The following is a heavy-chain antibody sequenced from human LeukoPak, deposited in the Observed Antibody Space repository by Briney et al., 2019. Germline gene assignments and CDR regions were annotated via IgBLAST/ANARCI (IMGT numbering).Heavy chain of an antibody. D-gene: IGHD2-2*01. Sequence: GESLKISCKGSGYSFTSYWIGWVRQMPGKGLEWMGIIYPGDSDTRYSPSFQGQVTISADKSISTAYLQWSSLKASDTAMYYCARLSIVVVPAAEGWFDPWGQGTLVTASS. V-gene: IGHV5-51*01. CDR1: GYSFTSYW. J-gene: IGHJ5*02. CDR2: IYPGDSDT. CDR3: ARLSIVVVPAAEGWFDP.